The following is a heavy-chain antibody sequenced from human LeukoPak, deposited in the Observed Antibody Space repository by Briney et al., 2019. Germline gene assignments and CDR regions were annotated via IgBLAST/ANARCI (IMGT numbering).Heavy chain of an antibody. V-gene: IGHV1-2*02. CDR2: INPNSGGT. CDR3: ARGGTSGWGYYYYMDV. J-gene: IGHJ6*03. CDR1: GYTFTGYY. Sequence: ASVKVSCKASGYTFTGYYMHWVRQAPGQGLEWMGWINPNSGGTNYAQKFQGRVTMTRDTSISTAYMELSRLRSDDTAVYYCARGGTSGWGYYYYMDVWGKGTTATVSS. D-gene: IGHD6-19*01.